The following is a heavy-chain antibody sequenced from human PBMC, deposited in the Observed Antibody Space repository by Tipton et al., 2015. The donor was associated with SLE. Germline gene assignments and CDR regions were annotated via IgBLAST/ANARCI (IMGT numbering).Heavy chain of an antibody. V-gene: IGHV4-39*02. J-gene: IGHJ4*02. CDR2: LYAGGNT. CDR3: AGDRHSTGWSYY. CDR1: GVSISTSRYY. D-gene: IGHD6-19*01. Sequence: TLSLTCSVSGVSISTSRYYWGWIRQSPGQGLEWVGSLYAGGNTYFHPSLKSRASISADASKNHFSLKLNSVTAADTAVYYCAGDRHSTGWSYYWGQGTLVTVSS.